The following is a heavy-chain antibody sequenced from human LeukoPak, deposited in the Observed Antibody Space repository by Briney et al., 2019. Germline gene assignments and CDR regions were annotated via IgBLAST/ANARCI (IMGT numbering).Heavy chain of an antibody. CDR2: MNPNSGNT. V-gene: IGHV1-8*01. D-gene: IGHD3-9*01. Sequence: GASVKVSCKASGYTFTSHDINWVRQATGQGLEWMGWMNPNSGNTGYAQKFQGRVTMTRNTSISTAYMELSSLRSEDTAVYYCASTTDILTGFTDYWGQGTLVTVSS. CDR3: ASTTDILTGFTDY. J-gene: IGHJ4*02. CDR1: GYTFTSHD.